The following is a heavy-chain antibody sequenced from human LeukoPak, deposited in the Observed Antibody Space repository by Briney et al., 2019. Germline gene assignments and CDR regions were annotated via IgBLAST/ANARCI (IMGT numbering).Heavy chain of an antibody. J-gene: IGHJ4*02. CDR1: GFTFSSYA. CDR3: AAKDLIDH. V-gene: IGHV3-30-3*01. CDR2: ISYDGSNK. Sequence: GGSLRLSCAASGFTFSSYAMHWVRQAPGKGLEWVAVISYDGSNKYYADSVKGRFTISRDNSKNTLYLQMNSLRAEDTAVYYRAAKDLIDHWGQGTLVTVSS.